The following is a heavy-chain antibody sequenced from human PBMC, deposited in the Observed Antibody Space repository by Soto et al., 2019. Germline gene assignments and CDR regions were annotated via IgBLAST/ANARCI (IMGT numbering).Heavy chain of an antibody. Sequence: QVQLVQSGAEEKKPGASVKVSCKASGYTFTSYAMHWVRQAPGQRLEWMRWINAGNGNTKYSQKFQGRVTITRDTSASTAYMELSSLRSEDTAVYYCARDRGGSTGWFDPWGQGTLVTVSS. J-gene: IGHJ5*02. V-gene: IGHV1-3*05. CDR1: GYTFTSYA. D-gene: IGHD3-16*01. CDR2: INAGNGNT. CDR3: ARDRGGSTGWFDP.